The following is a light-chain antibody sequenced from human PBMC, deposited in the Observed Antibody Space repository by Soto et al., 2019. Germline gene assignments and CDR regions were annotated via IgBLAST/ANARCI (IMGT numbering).Light chain of an antibody. CDR1: SSDVGGYNS. J-gene: IGLJ2*01. V-gene: IGLV2-8*01. Sequence: QSALTQPPSASGSPGQSVTISCTGTSSDVGGYNSVSWYQQHPGKAPKPMIYEVSKRPSGVPDRFSASKSDNTASLTVSGLQAEDEADYYCSSYAGTKNLLFGGGTKLTVL. CDR2: EVS. CDR3: SSYAGTKNLL.